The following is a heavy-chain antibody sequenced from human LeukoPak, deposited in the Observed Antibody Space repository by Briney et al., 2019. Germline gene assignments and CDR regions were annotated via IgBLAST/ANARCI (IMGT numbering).Heavy chain of an antibody. V-gene: IGHV3-48*03. CDR2: ISSSGSTI. CDR3: ARDPTPDIVVVPAPDPLVGY. J-gene: IGHJ4*02. Sequence: GGSLRLSCAASGFTFSSYEMNWVRQAPGKGLEWVSYISSSGSTIYYADSVKGRFTISRDNAKNSLYLQMNSLRAEDTAVYYCARDPTPDIVVVPAPDPLVGYWGQGTLVTVSS. D-gene: IGHD2-2*01. CDR1: GFTFSSYE.